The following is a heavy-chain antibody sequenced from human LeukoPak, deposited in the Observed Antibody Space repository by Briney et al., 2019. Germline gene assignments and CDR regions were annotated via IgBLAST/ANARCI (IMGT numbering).Heavy chain of an antibody. CDR2: ISSSGSTI. CDR1: GFTFSDYY. CDR3: AREGDILTGSQPSGWFDP. J-gene: IGHJ5*02. Sequence: PGGSLRLSCAASGFTFSDYYMSWIRQAPGKGLEWVSYISSSGSTIYYADSVKGRFTISRDNAKNSLYLQMNRLRAEDTAVHYCAREGDILTGSQPSGWFDPWGQGTLVTVSS. D-gene: IGHD3-9*01. V-gene: IGHV3-11*01.